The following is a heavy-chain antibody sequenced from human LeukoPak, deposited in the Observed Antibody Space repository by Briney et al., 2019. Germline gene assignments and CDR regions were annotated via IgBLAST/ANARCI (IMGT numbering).Heavy chain of an antibody. CDR1: GFTFSNYA. J-gene: IGHJ6*03. CDR3: AKRVGYCGSGMRYMDV. D-gene: IGHD3-10*01. Sequence: GGSLRLSCVASGFTFSNYAMHWVRQAPGKGLEWVTIMSYDGSNKYYADSVKGRFTISRDNSKNTLYLQMNSLRAEDTAVYYCAKRVGYCGSGMRYMDVWGKGTTVTISS. CDR2: MSYDGSNK. V-gene: IGHV3-30*04.